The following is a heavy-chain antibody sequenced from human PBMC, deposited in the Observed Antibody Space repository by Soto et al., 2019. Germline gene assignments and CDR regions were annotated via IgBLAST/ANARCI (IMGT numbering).Heavy chain of an antibody. CDR2: INPNSGNI. V-gene: IGHV1-8*01. CDR3: ARGRASGSYYLLDY. J-gene: IGHJ4*02. D-gene: IGHD3-10*01. Sequence: ASVKVSCKASGNTFTSYYINWVRQATGHGLEWMGWINPNSGNIGYAQKFQGRVTMTRDTAIRTAYMEVSRLRSDDTAVYYCARGRASGSYYLLDYWGQGTLVTVPQ. CDR1: GNTFTSYY.